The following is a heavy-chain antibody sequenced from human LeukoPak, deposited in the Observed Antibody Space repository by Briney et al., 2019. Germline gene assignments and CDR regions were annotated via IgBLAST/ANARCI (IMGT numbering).Heavy chain of an antibody. J-gene: IGHJ4*02. CDR3: GRSEYHFWSTYPFDY. D-gene: IGHD3-3*01. CDR1: GFTFSSYW. V-gene: IGHV3-7*01. CDR2: IKQDGSEK. Sequence: GGSLRLSCAASGFTFSSYWMTWVRQAPGKGLEWVANIKQDGSEKYYVDSVKGRFTISRDNAKNSLFLQMNTLRAEDTAVYYCGRSEYHFWSTYPFDYWGQGTLVTVSS.